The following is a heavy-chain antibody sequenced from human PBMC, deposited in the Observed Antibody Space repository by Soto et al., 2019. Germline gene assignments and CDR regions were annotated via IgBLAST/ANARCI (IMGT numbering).Heavy chain of an antibody. J-gene: IGHJ6*03. Sequence: QVPLQESGPGLVKPSQTLSLTCAISGDSVSSNSAAWNWIRLSPSRGLEWLARTYYRSRWYNDYAVSVRSRITVNPDTSEDQFSLQLTSVTSEDTAVYYWAGTTSHQWYYMDVWGKGTTVTVSS. CDR2: TYYRSRWYN. D-gene: IGHD1-7*01. V-gene: IGHV6-1*01. CDR1: GDSVSSNSAA. CDR3: AGTTSHQWYYMDV.